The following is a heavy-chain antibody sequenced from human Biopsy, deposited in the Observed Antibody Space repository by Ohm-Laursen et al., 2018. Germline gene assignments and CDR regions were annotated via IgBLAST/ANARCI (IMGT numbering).Heavy chain of an antibody. Sequence: GTLSLTCTVSGESMGTYYWTWIRQPPGKGLEWIASIYYSGTTNKNPSLKSRVTISVDTSKRRFYLELSSVTAADTAIYYCARVRGGFLEWFDYWGQGTLITVSS. V-gene: IGHV4-59*01. CDR2: IYYSGTT. J-gene: IGHJ5*01. D-gene: IGHD3-3*01. CDR1: GESMGTYY. CDR3: ARVRGGFLEWFDY.